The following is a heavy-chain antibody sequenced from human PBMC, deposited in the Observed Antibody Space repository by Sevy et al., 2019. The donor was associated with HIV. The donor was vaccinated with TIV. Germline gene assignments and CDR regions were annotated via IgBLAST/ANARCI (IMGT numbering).Heavy chain of an antibody. Sequence: GGSLRLSCAASGFTFSSYDMSWVRQAPGKGLEWVSAISGSGGSTYYADSVKGRFTISRDNSKNTLYLQMNSLRAEDTAVYYCARWGAAAAGNYFQHWGQGTLVTVSS. V-gene: IGHV3-23*01. CDR3: ARWGAAAAGNYFQH. D-gene: IGHD6-13*01. CDR2: ISGSGGST. CDR1: GFTFSSYD. J-gene: IGHJ1*01.